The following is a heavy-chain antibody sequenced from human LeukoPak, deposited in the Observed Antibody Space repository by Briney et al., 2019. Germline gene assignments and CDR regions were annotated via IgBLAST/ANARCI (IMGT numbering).Heavy chain of an antibody. J-gene: IGHJ4*02. D-gene: IGHD3-22*01. CDR1: PLSVTNYY. V-gene: IGHV4-59*08. Sequence: SETLSLTCAVSPLSVTNYYWSWIRQPPGKGLEWIGYIYYTGNTNYNPSLKSRVTLSLDTSKNQFSLRLNSVTATDTAVYSCARHASYFYSSPYADWGQGTLVTVSS. CDR2: IYYTGNT. CDR3: ARHASYFYSSPYAD.